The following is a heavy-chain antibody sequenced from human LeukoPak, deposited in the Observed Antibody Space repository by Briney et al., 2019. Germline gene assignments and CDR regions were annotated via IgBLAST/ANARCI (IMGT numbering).Heavy chain of an antibody. CDR3: ASWKVVVSNGGCDI. D-gene: IGHD2-15*01. CDR2: INHSGST. Sequence: SETLSLTCAVYGGSFSGYYWSWIRQPPGKGLEWIGEINHSGSTNYNPSLKSRVTISVDTSKNQFSLKLSSVTAADTAVYYCASWKVVVSNGGCDIWGQGTMVTVSS. CDR1: GGSFSGYY. V-gene: IGHV4-34*01. J-gene: IGHJ3*02.